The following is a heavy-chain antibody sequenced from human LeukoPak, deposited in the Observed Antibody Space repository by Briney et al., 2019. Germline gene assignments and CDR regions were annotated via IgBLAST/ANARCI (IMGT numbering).Heavy chain of an antibody. CDR1: GFTFSSYG. CDR3: VKESFWSGYSYYFDC. D-gene: IGHD3-3*01. J-gene: IGHJ4*02. CDR2: IRYDGSNK. V-gene: IGHV3-30*02. Sequence: PGGSLRLSCVASGFTFSSYGMHWVRQAPGKGLEWVAFIRYDGSNKYYADSVKGRFTISRDNSKNTLYLQMNGLRAEDTAVFYCVKESFWSGYSYYFDCWGQGTLVTVSS.